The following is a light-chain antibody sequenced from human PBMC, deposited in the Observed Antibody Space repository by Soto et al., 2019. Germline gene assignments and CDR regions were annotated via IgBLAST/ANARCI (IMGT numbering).Light chain of an antibody. J-gene: IGKJ1*01. CDR2: DAS. Sequence: DIPMTQSPSTLSASVGDRVSITCRASQTISSWLAWDQQKPGKAHKLLIYDASSLESGVPSRFIDSGSCTEFTLTISSLQPDDFSTYDCQQYKSSRSFGQGTTVEIK. CDR3: QQYKSSRS. V-gene: IGKV1-5*01. CDR1: QTISSW.